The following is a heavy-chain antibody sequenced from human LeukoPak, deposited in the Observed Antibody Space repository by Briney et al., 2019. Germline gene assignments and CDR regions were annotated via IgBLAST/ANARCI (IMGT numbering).Heavy chain of an antibody. CDR1: GYTFTGYY. D-gene: IGHD3-22*01. V-gene: IGHV1-18*04. CDR2: ISVYNGNT. Sequence: ASVKVSCKASGYTFTGYYMHWVRQAPGQGLEWMGWISVYNGNTNYAQKLQGRVTMTTDTSTSTAYMELRSLRSDDTAVYYCARVLGLYDSSGYEQDYRGQGTLVTVSS. J-gene: IGHJ4*02. CDR3: ARVLGLYDSSGYEQDY.